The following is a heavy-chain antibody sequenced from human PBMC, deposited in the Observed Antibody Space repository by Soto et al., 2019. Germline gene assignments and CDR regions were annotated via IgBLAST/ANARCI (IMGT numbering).Heavy chain of an antibody. Sequence: ESGPMPVKATQTITLTCTFSGFSLSTSGMHVSWIRQPPGKALEWLARIDWDDDKFYSTSLKTRLTISKDTSKNQVVLTMTNMDPVHSGVYYSLRYGMVDYDAWDFWRQGSTVTV. CDR2: IDWDDDK. CDR3: LRYGMVDYDAWDF. D-gene: IGHD3-16*01. V-gene: IGHV2-70*03. CDR1: GFSLSTSGMH. J-gene: IGHJ3*01.